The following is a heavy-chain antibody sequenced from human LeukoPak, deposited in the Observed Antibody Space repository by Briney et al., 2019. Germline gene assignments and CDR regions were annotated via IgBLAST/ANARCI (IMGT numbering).Heavy chain of an antibody. CDR2: IYHSGST. CDR1: GGSISSYY. J-gene: IGHJ4*02. D-gene: IGHD3-3*01. Sequence: SETLSLTCTVAGGSISSYYWSWIRQPPGKGLEWIGYIYHSGSTYYNPSLKSRVTISVDTSKNQFSLKLSSVTAADTAVYYCARGRSGYDYWGQGTLVTVSS. CDR3: ARGRSGYDY. V-gene: IGHV4-59*01.